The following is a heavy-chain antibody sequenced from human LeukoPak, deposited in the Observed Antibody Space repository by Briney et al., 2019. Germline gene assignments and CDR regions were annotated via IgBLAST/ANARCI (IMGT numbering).Heavy chain of an antibody. D-gene: IGHD1-26*01. CDR3: ARGRRGIVLSWFDP. V-gene: IGHV4-4*09. CDR2: IYTSGST. J-gene: IGHJ5*02. CDR1: GGSISSYY. Sequence: PSETLSLTCTVSGGSISSYYWSWIRQPPGKGLEWIGYIYTSGSTNYNPSLKSRVIISVDTSKNQFSLKLSSVTAADTAVYYCARGRRGIVLSWFDPWGQGTLVTVSS.